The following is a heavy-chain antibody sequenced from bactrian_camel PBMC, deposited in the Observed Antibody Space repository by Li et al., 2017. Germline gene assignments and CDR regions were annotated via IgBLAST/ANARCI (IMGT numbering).Heavy chain of an antibody. CDR1: GFTFSSYA. D-gene: IGHD3*01. V-gene: IGHV3S31*01. CDR3: AAEGDYCLGSWCYDAFGY. CDR2: INSGGGST. J-gene: IGHJ6*01. Sequence: VQLVESGGGLVQPGGSLRLSCAASGFTFSSYAMSWVRQAPGKGLEWVSAINSGGGSTFYAESVKGRFTISIDNAKSTLYLQVNSLKPEDTAVYYCAAEGDYCLGSWCYDAFGYWGQGTQVTVS.